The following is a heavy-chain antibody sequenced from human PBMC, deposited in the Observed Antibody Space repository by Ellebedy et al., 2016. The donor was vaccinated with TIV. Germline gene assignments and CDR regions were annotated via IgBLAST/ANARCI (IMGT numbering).Heavy chain of an antibody. J-gene: IGHJ2*01. CDR3: VKDKSVSGFSFWFFDL. CDR2: ISWNSGSV. V-gene: IGHV3-9*01. Sequence: LSLTCXASGFNFDDYAMHWVRQAPGKDLEWVSGISWNSGSVNYADSAKGRFTISRDNVNDSLHLQMNSLRPEDTAFYYCVKDKSVSGFSFWFFDLWGRGTLVTVSS. D-gene: IGHD3-22*01. CDR1: GFNFDDYA.